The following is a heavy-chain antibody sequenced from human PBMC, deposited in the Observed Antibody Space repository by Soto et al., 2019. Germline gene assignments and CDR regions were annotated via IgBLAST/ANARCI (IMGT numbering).Heavy chain of an antibody. CDR3: ARDPLFKQLVGGYFDY. CDR1: GFTFSSYA. D-gene: IGHD6-6*01. V-gene: IGHV3-30-3*01. CDR2: ISYDGSNK. J-gene: IGHJ4*02. Sequence: QVQLVESGGGVVQPGRSLRLSCAASGFTFSSYAMHWVRQAPGKGLEWVAVISYDGSNKYYADSVKGRFTISRDNSKNTLYLQMNSLRADDTAVYYCARDPLFKQLVGGYFDYWGQGTLVTVSS.